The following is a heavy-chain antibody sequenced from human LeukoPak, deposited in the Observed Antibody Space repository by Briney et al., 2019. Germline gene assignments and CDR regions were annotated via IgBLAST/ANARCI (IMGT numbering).Heavy chain of an antibody. V-gene: IGHV4-61*08. Sequence: SETLSLTCTVSGYSISSGGYYWSWIRQPPGKGLEWIGYISYSGSTNYNPSLKSRVTISVDTSRNQFPLKLSSVTAADTAVYYCARGRLGGSGSYYNVLDYWGQGTLVTVSS. CDR2: ISYSGST. CDR1: GYSISSGGYY. D-gene: IGHD3-10*01. J-gene: IGHJ4*02. CDR3: ARGRLGGSGSYYNVLDY.